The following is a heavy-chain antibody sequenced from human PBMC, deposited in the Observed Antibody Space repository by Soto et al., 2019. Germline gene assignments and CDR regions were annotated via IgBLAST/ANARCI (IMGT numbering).Heavy chain of an antibody. CDR2: INPNSGGT. J-gene: IGHJ4*02. Sequence: ASVKVSCKASGYTFTGYYMHWVRQAPGQGLEWMGWINPNSGGTNYAQKFQGRVTMTRDTSISTAYMELSRLRSDDTAVYYCARLLFTYYYDSSGYYYFDYWGQGTLVNVSS. CDR3: ARLLFTYYYDSSGYYYFDY. CDR1: GYTFTGYY. V-gene: IGHV1-2*02. D-gene: IGHD3-22*01.